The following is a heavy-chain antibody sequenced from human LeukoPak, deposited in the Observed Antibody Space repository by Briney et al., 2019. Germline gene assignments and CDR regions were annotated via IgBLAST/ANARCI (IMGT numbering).Heavy chain of an antibody. CDR3: ARAWIQLWLGIDP. CDR1: GRSVGSSSYY. V-gene: IGHV4-61*01. CDR2: IYYSGGT. D-gene: IGHD5-18*01. Sequence: SETLSLTCTVSGRSVGSSSYYWSWLRQPPGKGLEWIGYIYYSGGTNYNPALRSRVTISVDTSKDQFSLKLSSVTAADTAVYYCARAWIQLWLGIDPWGQGTLVTVSS. J-gene: IGHJ5*02.